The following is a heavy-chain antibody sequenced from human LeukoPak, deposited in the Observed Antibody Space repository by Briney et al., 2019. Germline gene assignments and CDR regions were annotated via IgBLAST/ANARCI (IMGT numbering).Heavy chain of an antibody. CDR1: GGSVSSGSYY. CDR2: IYYSGST. CDR3: ARANEGPGIAAPLVLSYYYYGVDV. D-gene: IGHD6-13*01. J-gene: IGHJ6*02. V-gene: IGHV4-61*01. Sequence: TSETLSLTCTVSGGSVSSGSYYWSWIRQPPGKGLEWIGYIYYSGSTNYNPSLKSRVTISVDTSKNQFSLKLSSVTAADTAVYYCARANEGPGIAAPLVLSYYYYGVDVWGQGTTVTVSS.